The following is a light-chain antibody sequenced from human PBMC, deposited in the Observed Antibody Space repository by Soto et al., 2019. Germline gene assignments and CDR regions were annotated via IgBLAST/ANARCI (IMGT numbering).Light chain of an antibody. CDR1: NSNIGSYV. CDR2: NNN. V-gene: IGLV1-44*01. Sequence: QSVLAQPPSASGTPGQRVTICCSGSNSNIGSYVVNWYQHLPGTAPKLLIYNNNQRPSGVPDRFSGSKSGTSASLAVSGLQSEDEADYYCATWDDSLDGPVFGGGTKLTVL. J-gene: IGLJ2*01. CDR3: ATWDDSLDGPV.